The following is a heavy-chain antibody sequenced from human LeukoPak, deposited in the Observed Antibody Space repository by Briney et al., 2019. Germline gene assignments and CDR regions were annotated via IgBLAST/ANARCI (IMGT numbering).Heavy chain of an antibody. CDR1: GFTFSSYA. CDR3: AKVSSVFGVVTPPYFDY. D-gene: IGHD3-3*01. J-gene: IGHJ4*02. CDR2: ISGSGGST. Sequence: GGSLRLSCAASGFTFSSYAMSWVRQAPGKGLEWVSAISGSGGSTYYADSVKGRFTISRDNSKNTLYLQMNSLRAEDTAVYYCAKVSSVFGVVTPPYFDYWGREPWSPSPQ. V-gene: IGHV3-23*01.